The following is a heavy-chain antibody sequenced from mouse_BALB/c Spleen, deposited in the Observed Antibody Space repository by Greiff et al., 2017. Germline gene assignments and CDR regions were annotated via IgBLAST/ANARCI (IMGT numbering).Heavy chain of an antibody. CDR1: GYSFTGYY. D-gene: IGHD2-3*01. CDR3: ARDDGYYRDAMDY. V-gene: IGHV1-31*01. CDR2: INPYNGAT. Sequence: VQLQQSGPELVKPGASVKISCKASGYSFTGYYMHWVKQSHVKSLEWIGRINPYNGATSYNQNFKDKASLTVDKSSSTAYMELHSLTSEDSAVYYCARDDGYYRDAMDYWGQGTSVTVSS. J-gene: IGHJ4*01.